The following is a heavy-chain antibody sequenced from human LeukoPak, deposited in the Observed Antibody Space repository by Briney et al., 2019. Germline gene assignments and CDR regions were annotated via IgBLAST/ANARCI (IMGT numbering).Heavy chain of an antibody. V-gene: IGHV1-2*02. CDR2: INPNSGGT. Sequence: ASVKVSCKASGYTFTGYYMHWVRQAPGQGLEWMGWINPNSGGTNYAQKFQGRVTMTRDTSISTAYVELSRLRSDDSAVYYCARHPGGVVVPAAPYYYYYYMDVWGKGTTVTVSS. J-gene: IGHJ6*03. CDR1: GYTFTGYY. D-gene: IGHD2-2*01. CDR3: ARHPGGVVVPAAPYYYYYYMDV.